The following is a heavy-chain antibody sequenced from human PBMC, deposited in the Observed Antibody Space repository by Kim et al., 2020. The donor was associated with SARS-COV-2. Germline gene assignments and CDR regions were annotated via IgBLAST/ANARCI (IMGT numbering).Heavy chain of an antibody. Sequence: GRFTISRDNSKNTLYLQMNSLRAEDTAVYYCAKDKFPDYSTYPGNYGMDVWGQGTTVTVSS. CDR3: AKDKFPDYSTYPGNYGMDV. V-gene: IGHV3-23*01. D-gene: IGHD4-4*01. J-gene: IGHJ6*02.